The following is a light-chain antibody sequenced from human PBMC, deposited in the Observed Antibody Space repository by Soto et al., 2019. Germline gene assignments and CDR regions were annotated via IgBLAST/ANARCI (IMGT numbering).Light chain of an antibody. J-gene: IGKJ5*01. V-gene: IGKV3-11*01. CDR2: DAS. CDR3: QQRNNWPPSIT. CDR1: QSVGGH. Sequence: EIVLTQSPATLSLSPGERATLSCRACQSVGGHLAWYQQKPGQAPRLLIYDASDRATGIPARFSGSGSETDFTLTISSLEPDDFAVYYCQQRNNWPPSITFGQGTRLEIK.